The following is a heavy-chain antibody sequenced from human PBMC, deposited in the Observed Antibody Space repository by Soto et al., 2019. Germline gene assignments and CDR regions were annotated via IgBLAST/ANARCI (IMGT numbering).Heavy chain of an antibody. CDR3: ARRGAAADDAFDI. V-gene: IGHV1-69*06. D-gene: IGHD6-13*01. J-gene: IGHJ3*02. CDR2: IIPIFGTA. Sequence: SVKVSCKASGGTFSSYAISWVRQAPGQGLEWMGGIIPIFGTANYAQKFQGRVTITADKSTSTAYMELSSLRSEDTAVYYCARRGAAADDAFDIWGQGTMVTVSS. CDR1: GGTFSSYA.